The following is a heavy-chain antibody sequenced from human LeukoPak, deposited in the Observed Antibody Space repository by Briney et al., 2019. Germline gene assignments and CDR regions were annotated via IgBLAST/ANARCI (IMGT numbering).Heavy chain of an antibody. CDR3: ARGGDRDY. J-gene: IGHJ4*02. CDR1: GFTFSSYD. Sequence: PGGSLRLSCAASGFTFSSYDMHWVPQVTGKRLEWVSAIGIAGDTYYLDSVKGRFTISRENDKNSLYLQMNSLRAGDTAVYYCARGGDRDYWGQGTLVTVSS. V-gene: IGHV3-13*04. CDR2: IGIAGDT.